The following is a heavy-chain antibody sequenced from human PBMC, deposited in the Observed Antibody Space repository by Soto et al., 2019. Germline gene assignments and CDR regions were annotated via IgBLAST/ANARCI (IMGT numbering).Heavy chain of an antibody. CDR3: ARHVVRPTSWTGDFFDE. V-gene: IGHV4-39*01. D-gene: IGHD2-21*01. Sequence: QVQLQESGPGLVKPSETLSLTCTVSGDSVGGSRYHWGWIRQPPGKGLEWIGNIYHSETTSYNPSLKVRVTRSVDTSKNQFSLEVFSVTAADTAIYYCARHVVRPTSWTGDFFDEWGKGTLVTVSS. J-gene: IGHJ4*02. CDR2: IYHSETT. CDR1: GDSVGGSRYH.